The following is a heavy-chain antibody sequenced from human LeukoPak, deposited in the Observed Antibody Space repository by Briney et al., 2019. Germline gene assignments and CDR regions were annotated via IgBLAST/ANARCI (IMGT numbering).Heavy chain of an antibody. J-gene: IGHJ5*02. V-gene: IGHV5-10-1*01. CDR3: SRHHCSSTSCYRGGWFDP. D-gene: IGHD2-2*02. Sequence: GESLRISCKGSGYSFTSYWISWVRQMPGKGLEWRGRIAPSESYTNYSPSFQGHVTISADKSISTAYLQWSRLKASDTAMYYCSRHHCSSTSCYRGGWFDPWGQGTLVTVSS. CDR2: IAPSESYT. CDR1: GYSFTSYW.